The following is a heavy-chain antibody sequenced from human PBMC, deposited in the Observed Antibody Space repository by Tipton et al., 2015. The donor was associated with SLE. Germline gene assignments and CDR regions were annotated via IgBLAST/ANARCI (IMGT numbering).Heavy chain of an antibody. D-gene: IGHD1-1*01. CDR3: AERYDTFEI. CDR1: GYTLTSYD. Sequence: QLVQSGAEVKRPGASVKVSCKASGYTLTSYDITWVRQAPGQGLEWMGWISAYTGDTNSAQRFQGRVTMTTDTSRTTAYMELRSLRSDDTAVYYCAERYDTFEIWGQGTMITVSS. J-gene: IGHJ3*02. V-gene: IGHV1-18*01. CDR2: ISAYTGDT.